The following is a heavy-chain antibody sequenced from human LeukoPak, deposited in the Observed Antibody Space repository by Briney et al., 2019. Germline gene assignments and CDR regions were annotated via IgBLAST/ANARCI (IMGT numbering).Heavy chain of an antibody. CDR1: GFTFSSYS. J-gene: IGHJ4*02. CDR2: ISSSSSYI. Sequence: GGSLRLSCAASGFTFSSYSMPWVRQAPGKGLEWVSSISSSSSYIYYADSVKGRFTISRDNAKNSLYLQMNSLRAEDTAVYYCARDLNTGYSSGWYIDYWGQGTLVTVSS. D-gene: IGHD6-19*01. CDR3: ARDLNTGYSSGWYIDY. V-gene: IGHV3-21*01.